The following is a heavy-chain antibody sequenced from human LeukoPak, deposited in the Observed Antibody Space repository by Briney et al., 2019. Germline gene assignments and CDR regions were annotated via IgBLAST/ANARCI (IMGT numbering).Heavy chain of an antibody. CDR2: IYYSGST. J-gene: IGHJ4*02. CDR3: ARDHYGSGSYYPDY. D-gene: IGHD3-10*01. V-gene: IGHV4-39*07. Sequence: SETLSLTCTVSGGSMSISSYYWGWIRQPPGKGLAWIGSIYYSGSTYYNASLKSRVSISVDTTKNQFSLKLRSVTAADTAGYYCARDHYGSGSYYPDYWGQGNLVTVSS. CDR1: GGSMSISSYY.